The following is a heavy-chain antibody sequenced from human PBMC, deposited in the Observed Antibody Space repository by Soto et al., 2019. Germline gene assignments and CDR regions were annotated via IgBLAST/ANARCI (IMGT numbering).Heavy chain of an antibody. J-gene: IGHJ4*02. CDR1: SGSISVTNVF. D-gene: IGHD1-20*01. CDR2: IDYSGTA. Sequence: PSETLSLTCTVSSGSISVTNVFWGWVRQPPGKGLEWIGNIDYSGTAYFSPSLATRVTFHVDTSKNQFSLTLYSVTAADTAVYYCARITGRHLDYWGQGXLVTVYS. CDR3: ARITGRHLDY. V-gene: IGHV4-39*01.